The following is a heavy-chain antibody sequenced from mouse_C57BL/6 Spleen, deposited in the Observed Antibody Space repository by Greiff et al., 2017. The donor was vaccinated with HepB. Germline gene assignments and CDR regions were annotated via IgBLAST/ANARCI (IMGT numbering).Heavy chain of an antibody. CDR3: ARSWITTVVLDY. J-gene: IGHJ2*01. V-gene: IGHV1-26*01. CDR2: INPNNGGT. Sequence: EVQLQQSGPELVKPGASVKISCKASGYTFTDYYMNWVKQSHGKSLEWIGDINPNNGGTSYNQKFKGKATLTVDKSSSTAYMELRSLTSEDSAVYYCARSWITTVVLDYWGQGTTLTVSS. CDR1: GYTFTDYY. D-gene: IGHD1-1*01.